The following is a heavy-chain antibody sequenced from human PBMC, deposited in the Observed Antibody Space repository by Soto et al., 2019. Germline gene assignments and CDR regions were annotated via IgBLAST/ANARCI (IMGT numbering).Heavy chain of an antibody. Sequence: PXESLKISCKGSGYRVSSYWIAWVRQMPGKGLEWMGIIYPGDSDTRYSPSFQGQVTFSVDKSNNTAYLQWSSLKASDTAMYYCARQGSNGAYYYYGMDVWGQGTAVTVS. CDR2: IYPGDSDT. V-gene: IGHV5-51*01. CDR3: ARQGSNGAYYYYGMDV. D-gene: IGHD2-8*01. J-gene: IGHJ6*02. CDR1: GYRVSSYW.